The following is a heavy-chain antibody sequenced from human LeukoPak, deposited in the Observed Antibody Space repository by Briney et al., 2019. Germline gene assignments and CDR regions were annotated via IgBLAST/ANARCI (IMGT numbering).Heavy chain of an antibody. Sequence: SGFXXSXYAMRWVRQAPGKGLEWVAVISYDGSNKYYADSVKGRFTISRDNSKNTLYLQMNSLRAEDTAVYYCAKGRRITYFDYWGQGTLVTVSS. CDR1: GFXXSXYA. CDR2: ISYDGSNK. V-gene: IGHV3-30-3*02. J-gene: IGHJ4*02. CDR3: AKGRRITYFDY. D-gene: IGHD3-10*01.